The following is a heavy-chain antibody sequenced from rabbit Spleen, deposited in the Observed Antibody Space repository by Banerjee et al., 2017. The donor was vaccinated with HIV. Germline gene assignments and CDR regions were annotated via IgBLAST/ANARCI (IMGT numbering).Heavy chain of an antibody. CDR1: GVSFSISSY. J-gene: IGHJ6*01. CDR2: IDIGSSGFT. V-gene: IGHV1S40*01. Sequence: QSLEESGGDLVKPGASLTLTCTASGVSFSISSYMCWVRQAPGKGLEWIACIDIGSSGFTYYANWAKGRFTISKTSSTTVTLLMTSLTAADTATYFCARDTSSSFSSYGMDLWGPGTLVTVS. CDR3: ARDTSSSFSSYGMDL. D-gene: IGHD1-1*01.